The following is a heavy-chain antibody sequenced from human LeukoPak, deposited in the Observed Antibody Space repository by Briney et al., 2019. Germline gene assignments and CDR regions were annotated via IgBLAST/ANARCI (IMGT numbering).Heavy chain of an antibody. D-gene: IGHD3-16*02. CDR3: ARGRVWGSYRLGAFDI. J-gene: IGHJ3*02. CDR1: GFTFSSYA. CDR2: ISGSGGST. Sequence: PGGSLRLSCAASGFTFSSYAMSWVRQAPGKGLEWVSAISGSGGSTYYADSVKGRFTISRDNSKNTLYLQMNSLRAEDTAVYYCARGRVWGSYRLGAFDIWGQGTMVTVSS. V-gene: IGHV3-23*01.